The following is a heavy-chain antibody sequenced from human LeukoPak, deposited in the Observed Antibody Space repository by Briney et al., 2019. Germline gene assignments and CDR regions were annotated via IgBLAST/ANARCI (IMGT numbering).Heavy chain of an antibody. CDR1: GGSISSYY. D-gene: IGHD3-22*01. Sequence: SETLSRTCTVSGGSISSYYWSWIRQPAGKGLEWIGRIYTSGSTNYNPSLKSRATMSVDTSKNQFSLKLSSVTAADTAVYYCARDFSSYYYDSSGSEWGQGTLVTVPS. CDR3: ARDFSSYYYDSSGSE. V-gene: IGHV4-4*07. CDR2: IYTSGST. J-gene: IGHJ4*02.